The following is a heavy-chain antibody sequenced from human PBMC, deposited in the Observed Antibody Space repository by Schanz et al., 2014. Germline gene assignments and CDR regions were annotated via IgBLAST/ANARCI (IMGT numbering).Heavy chain of an antibody. J-gene: IGHJ4*02. CDR2: ISAYNGNT. Sequence: QVQLVQSGAEVKKPGASVRVSCKASGYTFTNYAVSWVRQAPGQGLEWMGWISAYNGNTIYADKFRGRVTMTTDTTTRSVYMELRGLTSDDSAVYYCARDRDQWDGNYLDYWGQGTLVTVSS. V-gene: IGHV1-18*04. CDR1: GYTFTNYA. CDR3: ARDRDQWDGNYLDY. D-gene: IGHD1-26*01.